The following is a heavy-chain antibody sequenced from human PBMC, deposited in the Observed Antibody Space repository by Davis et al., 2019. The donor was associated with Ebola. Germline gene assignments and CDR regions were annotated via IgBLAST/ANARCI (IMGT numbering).Heavy chain of an antibody. CDR3: ARVRPLGYSSMSPMDV. Sequence: ASVKVSCKASGYTFTSYAMHWVRQAPGQRLEWMGWINAGNGNTKYSQKFQGRVTMTRNTSISTAYMELSSLRSEDTAVYYCARVRPLGYSSMSPMDVWGQGTTVTVSS. D-gene: IGHD6-13*01. CDR2: INAGNGNT. J-gene: IGHJ6*02. V-gene: IGHV1-3*01. CDR1: GYTFTSYA.